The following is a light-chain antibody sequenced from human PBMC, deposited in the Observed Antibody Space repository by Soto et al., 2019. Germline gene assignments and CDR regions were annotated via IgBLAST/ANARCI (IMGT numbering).Light chain of an antibody. Sequence: DLQMTQSPSSLSASVGDRVTITCRASQSISSYLNWYQQKPGKAPKLLIYAASSLQSGVPSRFSGSGSGTDFTLTISSLQPEDFATYYCQQSYSTRLMYTFGQGTKLEIK. V-gene: IGKV1-39*01. CDR2: AAS. CDR1: QSISSY. J-gene: IGKJ2*01. CDR3: QQSYSTRLMYT.